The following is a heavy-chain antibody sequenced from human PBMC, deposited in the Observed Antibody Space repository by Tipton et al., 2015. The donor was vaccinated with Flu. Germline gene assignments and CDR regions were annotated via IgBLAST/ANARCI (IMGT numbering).Heavy chain of an antibody. CDR2: IYYSGST. CDR1: GGSISSYY. Sequence: TLSLTCTVSGGSISSYYWSWIRQPPGKGLEWIGYIYYSGSTNYNPSLKSRVTISVDTSKNQFSLKLSSVTAADTAVYYCARPLGYCSGGSCYYESDAFDIWGQGTMVTVSS. J-gene: IGHJ3*02. V-gene: IGHV4-59*01. D-gene: IGHD2-15*01. CDR3: ARPLGYCSGGSCYYESDAFDI.